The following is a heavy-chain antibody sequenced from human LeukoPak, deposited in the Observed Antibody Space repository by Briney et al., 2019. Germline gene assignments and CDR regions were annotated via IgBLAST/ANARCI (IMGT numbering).Heavy chain of an antibody. J-gene: IGHJ4*02. Sequence: GASVKVSCKASGGTFSSYAISWVRQAPGQGLEWMGRIIPILGIANYAQKFQGRVTITADKSTSTAYMELSSLRSEDTAVYYCARVPSPAEGIVADYWGQGTLVTVSS. D-gene: IGHD1-26*01. CDR3: ARVPSPAEGIVADY. CDR1: GGTFSSYA. CDR2: IIPILGIA. V-gene: IGHV1-69*04.